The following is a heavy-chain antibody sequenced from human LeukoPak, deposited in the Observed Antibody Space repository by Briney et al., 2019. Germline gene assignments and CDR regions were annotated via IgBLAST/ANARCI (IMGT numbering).Heavy chain of an antibody. J-gene: IGHJ4*02. CDR1: GASTSDYY. CDR2: IHHTGSF. CDR3: TRGHWALDC. D-gene: IGHD3-16*01. V-gene: IGHV4-59*01. Sequence: PSETLSLTCTIFGASTSDYYCSWVRQPPGKGLEWIGYIHHTGSFDYNPSLNSRATISLDTSKNQFSLKLTSVTAADTAVYYCTRGHWALDCWGQGPMVTVSS.